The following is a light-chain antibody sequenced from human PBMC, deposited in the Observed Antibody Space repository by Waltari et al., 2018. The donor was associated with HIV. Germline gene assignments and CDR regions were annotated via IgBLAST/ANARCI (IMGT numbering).Light chain of an antibody. CDR3: QEYDSYSKVT. J-gene: IGKJ4*01. Sequence: DIQMTQSPSTLSASVGHRVTITCRASQSVKTWLAWYQQKPGRAPDLLIYRASTLKSGVPSRFSGSGSGTEFTLTISSLQPDDFATYYCQEYDSYSKVTFGGGTEVEIK. CDR1: QSVKTW. CDR2: RAS. V-gene: IGKV1-5*03.